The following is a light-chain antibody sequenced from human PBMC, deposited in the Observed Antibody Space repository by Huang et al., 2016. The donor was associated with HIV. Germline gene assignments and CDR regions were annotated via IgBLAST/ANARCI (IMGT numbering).Light chain of an antibody. V-gene: IGKV2-28*01. CDR3: MQSVQPPWT. CDR1: QSLLHSDESNY. J-gene: IGKJ1*01. CDR2: LAP. Sequence: IVMTQSPPFLSVSPGEPASISCTSSQSLLHSDESNYLAWYLQRPGQSPQLVIYLAPSRAPGVPARFSGRGSGTDFTLRISREESEEGGIYYCMQSVQPPWTFGQGTKVE.